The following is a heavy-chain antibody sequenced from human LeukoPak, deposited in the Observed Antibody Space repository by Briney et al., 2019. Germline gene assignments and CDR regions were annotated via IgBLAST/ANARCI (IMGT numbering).Heavy chain of an antibody. D-gene: IGHD3-16*01. CDR3: AKGKGEISYFDF. CDR2: ISWNSDSM. Sequence: GGSLRLSCAASGFIFDDYVMHWVRQAPGKGLEWVSGISWNSDSMGYADSVKGRFTISRDNAKNSLYLQINSLRAEDTAFYYCAKGKGEISYFDFWGQGTLVTVSS. V-gene: IGHV3-9*01. CDR1: GFIFDDYV. J-gene: IGHJ4*02.